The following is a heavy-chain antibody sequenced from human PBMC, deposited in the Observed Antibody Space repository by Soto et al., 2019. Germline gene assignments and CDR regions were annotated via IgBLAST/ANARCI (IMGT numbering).Heavy chain of an antibody. V-gene: IGHV1-18*01. CDR1: GYTFTSYG. Sequence: ASLKVSCKASGYTFTSYGISWVRRAPGQGLEWMGWISAYNGNTNYAQKLQGRVTMTTDTSTSTAYMELRSLRSDDTAVYYCARVRYLAGPEYYFDYWGQGTLVTVSS. D-gene: IGHD6-19*01. CDR3: ARVRYLAGPEYYFDY. J-gene: IGHJ4*02. CDR2: ISAYNGNT.